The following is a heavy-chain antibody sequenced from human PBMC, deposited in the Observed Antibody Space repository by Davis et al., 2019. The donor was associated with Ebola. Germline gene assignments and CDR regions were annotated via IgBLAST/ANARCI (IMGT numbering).Heavy chain of an antibody. CDR1: GYSFTSYW. J-gene: IGHJ4*02. V-gene: IGHV5-51*01. Sequence: GESLKISCQGSGYSFTSYWIGWVRQMPGKGLEWMGIIYPGDSDTRYSPSFQGQVTISADKSISTAYLHWSSLKASDTAMYYCARREMATGGYFDYWGQGALVSVSS. D-gene: IGHD5-24*01. CDR3: ARREMATGGYFDY. CDR2: IYPGDSDT.